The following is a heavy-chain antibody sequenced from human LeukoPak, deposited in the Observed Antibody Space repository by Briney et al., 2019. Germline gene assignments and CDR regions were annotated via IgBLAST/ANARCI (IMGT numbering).Heavy chain of an antibody. CDR3: AREAVSFVAVAKDAYFHF. Sequence: ASVKVSCKTSGYTFISFGITWLRQAPGQGLEWLGWISAYKDFTSHAQKFQDRIIMTTDTSTTTAYMELTNLKSDDTAVYSCAREAVSFVAVAKDAYFHFWGQGTLVTVSS. CDR1: GYTFISFG. D-gene: IGHD6-19*01. V-gene: IGHV1-18*01. J-gene: IGHJ4*02. CDR2: ISAYKDFT.